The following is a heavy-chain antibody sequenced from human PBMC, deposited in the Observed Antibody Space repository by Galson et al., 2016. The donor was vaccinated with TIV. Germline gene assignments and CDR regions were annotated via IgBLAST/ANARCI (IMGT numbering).Heavy chain of an antibody. V-gene: IGHV3-7*01. CDR3: ARRYFDL. CDR1: GFTFSDYW. J-gene: IGHJ2*01. CDR2: IKQDGSEK. Sequence: SLRLSCAASGFTFSDYWMHWVRQTPGKGLEWVANIKQDGSEKYYVDSVKGRFTISRDNAKSSLFLQMSSLRAEDTAVYYCARRYFDLLGRGTLVTVSS.